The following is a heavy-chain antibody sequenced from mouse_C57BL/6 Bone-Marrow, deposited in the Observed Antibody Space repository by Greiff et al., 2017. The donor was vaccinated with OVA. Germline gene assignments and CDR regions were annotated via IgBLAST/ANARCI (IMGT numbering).Heavy chain of an antibody. CDR1: GFTFSSYA. CDR2: ISSGGDYI. J-gene: IGHJ4*01. D-gene: IGHD2-3*01. Sequence: EVMLVESGAGLVKPGASLTLSCAASGFTFSSYAMSWVRQTPEKRLEWVAYISSGGDYIYYADTVKGRFTISRDNARNTLYLQMSSLKSEDTAMYYCTRGWLLKGYAMDYWGQGTSVTVSS. V-gene: IGHV5S21*01. CDR3: TRGWLLKGYAMDY.